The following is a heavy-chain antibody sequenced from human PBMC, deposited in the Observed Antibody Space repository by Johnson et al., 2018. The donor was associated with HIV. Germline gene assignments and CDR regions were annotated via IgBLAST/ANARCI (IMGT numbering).Heavy chain of an antibody. J-gene: IGHJ3*02. V-gene: IGHV3-53*01. D-gene: IGHD7-27*01. CDR2: ISASGGNT. Sequence: VQLVESGGGLIQPGGSLRLSCAASGFTVSSNYMSWVRQAPGKGLECVSVISASGGNTYYADSVKGRFTISRDNSKNSLYLQMNSLRTEDTALYYCAKGLGNVDAFDIWGQGTMVTVST. CDR3: AKGLGNVDAFDI. CDR1: GFTVSSNY.